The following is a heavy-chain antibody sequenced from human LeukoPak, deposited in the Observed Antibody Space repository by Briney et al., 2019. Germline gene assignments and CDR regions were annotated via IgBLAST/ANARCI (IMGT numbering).Heavy chain of an antibody. V-gene: IGHV3-66*01. J-gene: IGHJ4*02. D-gene: IGHD3-22*01. CDR3: ARNYYDSSAYYYFDY. CDR2: IYSGGGT. Sequence: GGSLRLSCAASGFTVSSSYMNWVRQAPGKGLEWVSLIYSGGGTYYADSVKGRFTISRDNFKNTLYLQMNSLRAEDTAVYYCARNYYDSSAYYYFDYWGQGTLVTVSS. CDR1: GFTVSSSY.